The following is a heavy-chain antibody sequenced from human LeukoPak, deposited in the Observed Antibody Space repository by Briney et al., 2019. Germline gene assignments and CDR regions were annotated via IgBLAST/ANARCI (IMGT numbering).Heavy chain of an antibody. CDR3: ARVLLWFGDFSVKAFDI. J-gene: IGHJ3*02. CDR1: GGSFSGYY. Sequence: SETLSLTCAVYGGSFSGYYWSWIRRPPGTGQEWIGEINHSGSTNYNPSLKSRVTISVDTSKNQFSLKLSSVTAADTAVYYCARVLLWFGDFSVKAFDIWGQGTMVTVSS. D-gene: IGHD3-10*01. V-gene: IGHV4-34*01. CDR2: INHSGST.